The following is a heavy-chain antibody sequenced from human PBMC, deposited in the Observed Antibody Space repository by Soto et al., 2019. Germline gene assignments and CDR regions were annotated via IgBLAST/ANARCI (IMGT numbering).Heavy chain of an antibody. CDR3: ARVRRIAAAGQYNPLDY. CDR1: GGTFSSYA. J-gene: IGHJ4*02. V-gene: IGHV1-69*06. CDR2: IIPIFGTA. Sequence: QVQLVQSGAEVKKPGSSVKVSCKASGGTFSSYAISWVRQAPGQGLEWMGGIIPIFGTANYAQKFQGRVTITADKSTSTAYMELSSLRSEDTAVYYCARVRRIAAAGQYNPLDYWGQGTLVTVSS. D-gene: IGHD6-13*01.